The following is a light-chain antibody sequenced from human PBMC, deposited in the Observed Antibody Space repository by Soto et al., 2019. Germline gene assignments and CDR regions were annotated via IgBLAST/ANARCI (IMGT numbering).Light chain of an antibody. Sequence: DIQMTQSPSSLSASVGDRVTITCRASQGISIYLAWYQQKPGKVPKLLIYDASTLQSGVPSRFSGSGSRKDFTLTISSLQPEDVANYYCQKYNGAPLTFGGGTKVEIK. V-gene: IGKV1-27*01. CDR1: QGISIY. CDR3: QKYNGAPLT. CDR2: DAS. J-gene: IGKJ4*01.